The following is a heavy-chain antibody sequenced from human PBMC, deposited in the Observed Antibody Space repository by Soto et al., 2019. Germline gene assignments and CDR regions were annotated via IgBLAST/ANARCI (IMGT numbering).Heavy chain of an antibody. J-gene: IGHJ6*02. CDR2: IWYDGSNK. CDR1: GFTFSSYG. V-gene: IGHV3-33*01. D-gene: IGHD5-18*01. Sequence: PGGSLRLSCAASGFTFSSYGMHWVRQAPGKGLEWVAVIWYDGSNKYYADSVKGRFTISRDNSKNTLYLQMNSLRAEDTAVYYCARDRDEWIQLWFEDGMDVWGQGTTVTVSS. CDR3: ARDRDEWIQLWFEDGMDV.